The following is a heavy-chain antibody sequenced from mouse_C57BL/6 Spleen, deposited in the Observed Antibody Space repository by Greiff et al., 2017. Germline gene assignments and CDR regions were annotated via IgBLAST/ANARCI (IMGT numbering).Heavy chain of an antibody. V-gene: IGHV1-76*01. CDR2: IYPGSGNT. D-gene: IGHD1-1*01. Sequence: VQRVESGAELVRPGASVKLSCKASGYTFTDYYINWVKQRPGQGLEWIARIYPGSGNTYYNEKFKGKATLTAEKSSSTAYMQLSSLTSEDSAVYFCARSYYGSRVFDYWGQGTTLTVSS. CDR3: ARSYYGSRVFDY. J-gene: IGHJ2*01. CDR1: GYTFTDYY.